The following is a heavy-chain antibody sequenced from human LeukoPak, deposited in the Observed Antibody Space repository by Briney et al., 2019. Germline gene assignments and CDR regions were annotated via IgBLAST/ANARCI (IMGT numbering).Heavy chain of an antibody. J-gene: IGHJ3*02. CDR2: IYYSGST. Sequence: SQTLSLTCTVSGGSISSGGYYWRCIRQHPGKGLEWIGYIYYSGSTYYNPSLKTRVTKSVDTSKNKFSLKLSSGPSADTAVYYCASGGSGAAKRDACEIWGQGTTGTVSS. CDR1: GGSISSGGYY. V-gene: IGHV4-31*03. D-gene: IGHD2-15*01. CDR3: ASGGSGAAKRDACEI.